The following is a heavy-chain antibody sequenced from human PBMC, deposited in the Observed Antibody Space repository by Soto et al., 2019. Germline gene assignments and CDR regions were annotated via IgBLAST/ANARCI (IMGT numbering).Heavy chain of an antibody. CDR1: GFIFSGYG. J-gene: IGHJ6*02. CDR2: ISYDGRRK. Sequence: TGGSLRLSCSGSGFIFSGYGMHWVRQPPGKGLEWVAVISYDGRRKYYEDSVKGRFTVSRDNSQNTVYLEMNSLRVEDSAIYYCAKDILRDQLDWGMDVWGQGTTVPVSS. D-gene: IGHD3-9*01. CDR3: AKDILRDQLDWGMDV. V-gene: IGHV3-30*18.